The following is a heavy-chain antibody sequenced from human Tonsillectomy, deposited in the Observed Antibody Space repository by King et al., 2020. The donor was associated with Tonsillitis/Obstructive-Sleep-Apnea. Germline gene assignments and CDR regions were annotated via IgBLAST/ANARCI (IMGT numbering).Heavy chain of an antibody. Sequence: QLQESGPGLVKPSETLSLTCTVSGGSISGSYWTWFRQPPGKGLEWIGKINYSGSTNYKPSLKSRVTISVDTSKNQFFLKLSSVTAADTAVYYCAGNRKVEYWGQGTLVTVSS. D-gene: IGHD1-14*01. CDR3: AGNRKVEY. J-gene: IGHJ4*02. CDR1: GGSISGSY. CDR2: INYSGST. V-gene: IGHV4-59*08.